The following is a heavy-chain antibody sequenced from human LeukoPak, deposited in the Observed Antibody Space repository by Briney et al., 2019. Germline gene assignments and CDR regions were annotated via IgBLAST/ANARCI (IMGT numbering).Heavy chain of an antibody. V-gene: IGHV3-23*01. CDR1: GFTFSSYG. CDR3: AKGHYYGSGSLDY. J-gene: IGHJ4*02. CDR2: IGGRDGST. D-gene: IGHD3-10*01. Sequence: AGGSLRLSCAASGFTFSSYGMSWVRQAPGKGLEWVSVIGGRDGSTYYADSVKGRFTISRDNSKNTLYVQMNSLGAEDTAVYYCAKGHYYGSGSLDYWGQGTLVTVSS.